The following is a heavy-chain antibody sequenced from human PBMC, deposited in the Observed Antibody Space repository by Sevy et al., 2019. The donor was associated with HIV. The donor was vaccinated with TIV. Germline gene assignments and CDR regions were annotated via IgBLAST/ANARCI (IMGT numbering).Heavy chain of an antibody. D-gene: IGHD3-22*01. CDR1: GFTFSSYA. J-gene: IGHJ6*02. CDR2: ISYDGSNK. CDR3: AGGYDSSGYYSYGYYYYGMDV. V-gene: IGHV3-30-3*01. Sequence: GGSPRLSCAASGFTFSSYAMHWVRQAPGKGLEWVAVISYDGSNKYYADSVKGRFTISRDNSKNTLYLQMNSLRAEDTAVYYCAGGYDSSGYYSYGYYYYGMDVWGQGTTVTVSS.